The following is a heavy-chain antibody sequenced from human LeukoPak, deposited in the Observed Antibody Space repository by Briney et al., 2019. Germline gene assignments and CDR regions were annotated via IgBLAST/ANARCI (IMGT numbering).Heavy chain of an antibody. J-gene: IGHJ5*02. Sequence: ASVKVSCKASGYTFTAYYMHWVRQAPGQGLEWMGWLHPNSGGTGYAQQFQGRVSMTRDTSISTAYMELSRLRSDDTAVYYCAILNPTVISVPKWFDLWGQGTLVTVSS. V-gene: IGHV1-2*02. CDR1: GYTFTAYY. CDR3: AILNPTVISVPKWFDL. CDR2: LHPNSGGT. D-gene: IGHD2-21*01.